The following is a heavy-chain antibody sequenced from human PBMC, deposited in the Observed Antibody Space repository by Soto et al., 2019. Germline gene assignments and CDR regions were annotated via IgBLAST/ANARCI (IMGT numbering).Heavy chain of an antibody. J-gene: IGHJ4*02. CDR3: AREKITGLFDY. D-gene: IGHD2-8*02. V-gene: IGHV4-34*01. CDR1: GGSFSGYD. Sequence: SETLSLTCAVYGGSFSGYDWTWIRQPPGTGLEWIGEINHSGSTNYNPSLKSRVTISVDTSKNQFSLKLTSVTAADTAGYYCAREKITGLFDYWGQGTLATSPQ. CDR2: INHSGST.